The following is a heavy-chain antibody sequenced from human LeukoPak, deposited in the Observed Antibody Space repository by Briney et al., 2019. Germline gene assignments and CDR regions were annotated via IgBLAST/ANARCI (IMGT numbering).Heavy chain of an antibody. J-gene: IGHJ4*02. Sequence: ASVKVSCKASGGTFSSYAISWVRQAPGQGLEWMGRIIPTLEIANYAQKFQGRVTITADKSTSTAYMELNSLRTEDTAVYYCAKDLSGRWTIDYWGQGALVTVSS. CDR2: IIPTLEIA. CDR1: GGTFSSYA. CDR3: AKDLSGRWTIDY. V-gene: IGHV1-69*04. D-gene: IGHD3-10*01.